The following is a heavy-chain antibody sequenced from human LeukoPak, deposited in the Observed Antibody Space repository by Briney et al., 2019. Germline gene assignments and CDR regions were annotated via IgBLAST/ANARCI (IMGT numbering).Heavy chain of an antibody. CDR2: ISSSGSTI. CDR1: GFTFSSYE. D-gene: IGHD6-19*01. V-gene: IGHV3-48*03. Sequence: GGSLRLSCAASGFTFSSYEMNWVRQAPGKGLEWVSYISSSGSTIYYADSVKGRFTTSRDNAKNSLYLQMNSLRAEDTAVYYCSRERVAVAGTVAPYYYYGMDVWGQGTTVTVSS. CDR3: SRERVAVAGTVAPYYYYGMDV. J-gene: IGHJ6*02.